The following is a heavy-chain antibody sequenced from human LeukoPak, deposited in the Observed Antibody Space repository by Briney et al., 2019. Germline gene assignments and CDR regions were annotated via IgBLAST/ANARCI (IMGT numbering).Heavy chain of an antibody. D-gene: IGHD3-10*01. CDR2: INHSGST. CDR1: GGSFSGYY. CDR3: ARVMYGSGSYYNYRNNWFAP. J-gene: IGHJ5*02. V-gene: IGHV4-34*01. Sequence: PSETLSLTCAVYGGSFSGYYWSWIRQPPGKGLEWIGEINHSGSTNYNPSLKSRVTISVETSKTQFSLKRSAGTAAARAVYYCARVMYGSGSYYNYRNNWFAPWGEGTLVTVSS.